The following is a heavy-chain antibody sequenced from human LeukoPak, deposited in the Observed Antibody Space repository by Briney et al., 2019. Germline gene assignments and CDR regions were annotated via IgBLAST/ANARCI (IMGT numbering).Heavy chain of an antibody. J-gene: IGHJ4*02. Sequence: GGSLRLSCAASGFTFSSYGMHWVRQAPGKGLEWVAYIQYDGSNQQYADSVKGRFSISRDRSKNIPYLQMNSLRAEDTAVYYCAKAGYYYDSSGADYWGQGTLVTVSS. CDR2: IQYDGSNQ. V-gene: IGHV3-30*02. CDR3: AKAGYYYDSSGADY. D-gene: IGHD3-22*01. CDR1: GFTFSSYG.